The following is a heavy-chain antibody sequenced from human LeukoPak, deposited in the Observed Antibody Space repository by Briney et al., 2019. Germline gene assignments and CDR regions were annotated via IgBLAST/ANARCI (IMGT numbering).Heavy chain of an antibody. CDR2: ITGDGSTP. Sequence: PGGSLRLSCATSGFVFSNYAMNWVRQAPGKGLEYVSAITGDGSTPYYANSVKGRFTISRDNSKNTLYLQMGSLRSEDMAVYYCARVGFSGYDSWGQGTLVIVSS. J-gene: IGHJ5*02. D-gene: IGHD5-12*01. CDR3: ARVGFSGYDS. CDR1: GFVFSNYA. V-gene: IGHV3-64*01.